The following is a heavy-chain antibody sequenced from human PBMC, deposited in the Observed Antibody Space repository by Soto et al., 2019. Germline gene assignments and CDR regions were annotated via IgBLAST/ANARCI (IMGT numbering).Heavy chain of an antibody. D-gene: IGHD4-17*01. V-gene: IGHV3-53*01. Sequence: GGSLRLSCAASGFTVSSNYMSWVRQAPGKGLEWVSVIYSGGSTYYADSVKGRFTISRDNSKNTLYLQMNSLRAEDTAVYYCAATKVTIRTYYYYYGMDVWGQGTTVTVSS. CDR2: IYSGGST. J-gene: IGHJ6*02. CDR3: AATKVTIRTYYYYYGMDV. CDR1: GFTVSSNY.